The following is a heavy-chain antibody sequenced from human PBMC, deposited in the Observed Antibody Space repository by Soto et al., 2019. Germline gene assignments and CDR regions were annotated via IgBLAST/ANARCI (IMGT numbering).Heavy chain of an antibody. D-gene: IGHD2-21*01. CDR3: ARLRFQLLPEYYFDY. CDR1: VGSISISSYF. Sequence: SETQSMTSSFSVGSISISSYFLGGIRQPPGKGLEFIGSIDYRGTTSDNPSLKSRVTISVDTSKNHFSLKLSSATAADTAVYFCARLRFQLLPEYYFDYWGQGTRVTVSS. CDR2: IDYRGTT. V-gene: IGHV4-39*02. J-gene: IGHJ4*02.